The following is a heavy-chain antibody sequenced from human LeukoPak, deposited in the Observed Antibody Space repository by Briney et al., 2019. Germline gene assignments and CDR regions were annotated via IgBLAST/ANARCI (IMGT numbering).Heavy chain of an antibody. CDR3: TRDFFSSGWSFDY. Sequence: GGSLRLFCTASGFTFGDYAMSRVRQAPGKGLEWVGFIRSKAYGGTTEYAASVKGRFTISRDDSKSIAYLQMNSLKTEDTAVYYCTRDFFSSGWSFDYWGQGTLVTVSS. V-gene: IGHV3-49*04. CDR1: GFTFGDYA. CDR2: IRSKAYGGTT. J-gene: IGHJ4*02. D-gene: IGHD6-19*01.